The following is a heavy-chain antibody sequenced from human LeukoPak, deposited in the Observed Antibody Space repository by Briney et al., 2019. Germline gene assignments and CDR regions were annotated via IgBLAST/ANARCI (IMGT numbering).Heavy chain of an antibody. CDR1: GFIFSDYW. D-gene: IGHD3-22*01. Sequence: GGSLRLSCAASGFIFSDYWMHWVRQVPGKGLVWVSRIRGDGTITNYADSVKGRFTISRDNAKNSLYLQMNSLRAEDTAVYYCARDPRGYGSSGYSDYWGQGTLVTVSS. J-gene: IGHJ4*02. V-gene: IGHV3-74*01. CDR2: IRGDGTIT. CDR3: ARDPRGYGSSGYSDY.